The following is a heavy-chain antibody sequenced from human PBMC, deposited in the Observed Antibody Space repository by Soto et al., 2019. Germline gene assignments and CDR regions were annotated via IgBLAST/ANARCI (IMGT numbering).Heavy chain of an antibody. CDR2: IGAGGDIT. CDR1: GFSFSNFA. Sequence: PGGSLRLSCAASGFSFSNFAMSWVRQAPGKGLEWVSGIGAGGDITFYADSVKGRFGISRDNSKNTLYLQMNSLRAEDTAVYYCAKDDQREQPHGYYYYGMDVWGQGTTVTVSS. V-gene: IGHV3-23*01. J-gene: IGHJ6*02. CDR3: AKDDQREQPHGYYYYGMDV. D-gene: IGHD1-26*01.